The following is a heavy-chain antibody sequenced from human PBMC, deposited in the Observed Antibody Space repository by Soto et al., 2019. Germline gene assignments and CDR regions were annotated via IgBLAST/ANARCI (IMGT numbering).Heavy chain of an antibody. J-gene: IGHJ6*03. CDR2: IYYSGST. CDR3: ARHIPYYYGSGSLYYYMDV. CDR1: GGSISSYY. Sequence: SETLSLTCTVSGGSISSYYWSWIRQPPGKGLEWIGYIYYSGSTNYNPSLKSRVTISVEMSKNQYSLKLSSVTAADTAVYYCARHIPYYYGSGSLYYYMDVWGKGTTVTVSS. D-gene: IGHD3-10*01. V-gene: IGHV4-59*08.